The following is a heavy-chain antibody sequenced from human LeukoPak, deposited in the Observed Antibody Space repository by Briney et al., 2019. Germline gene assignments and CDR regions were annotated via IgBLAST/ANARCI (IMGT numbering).Heavy chain of an antibody. CDR1: GFTFSSYA. J-gene: IGHJ4*02. Sequence: GGSLGLSCAASGFTFSSYAMHWVRQAPGKGLEWVAVISYDGSNKYYADSVKGRFTISRDNSKNTLYLQMNSLRAEDTAVYYCARERMVRAIFDYWGQGTLVTVSS. V-gene: IGHV3-30*01. D-gene: IGHD3-10*01. CDR3: ARERMVRAIFDY. CDR2: ISYDGSNK.